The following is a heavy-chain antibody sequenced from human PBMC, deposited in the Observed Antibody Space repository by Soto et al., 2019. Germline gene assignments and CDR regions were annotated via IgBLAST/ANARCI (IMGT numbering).Heavy chain of an antibody. CDR3: ASENVDIVATSAFDI. V-gene: IGHV3-23*01. CDR2: ISGSGDTT. CDR1: GFTFSSFA. J-gene: IGHJ3*02. D-gene: IGHD5-12*01. Sequence: GGSLRLSCAASGFTFSSFAMNWVRQAPGKGLEWVAGISGSGDTTNYADSVKGRFTISRDNSKNTLYLQMSSLRAEDTAAYYCASENVDIVATSAFDIWGQGTMVTVSS.